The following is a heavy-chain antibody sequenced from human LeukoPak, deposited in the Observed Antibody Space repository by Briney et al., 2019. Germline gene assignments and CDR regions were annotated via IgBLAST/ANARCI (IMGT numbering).Heavy chain of an antibody. V-gene: IGHV3-21*01. D-gene: IGHD2-15*01. CDR2: ISSSSSYI. CDR3: ARKDPRDAFDI. Sequence: PGGSLRLSCAASGFTFSSYAMSWVRQAPGKGLERVSSISSSSSYIYYADSVKGRFTISRDNAKNSLYLQMNSLRAEDTAVYYCARKDPRDAFDIWGQGTMVTVSS. CDR1: GFTFSSYA. J-gene: IGHJ3*02.